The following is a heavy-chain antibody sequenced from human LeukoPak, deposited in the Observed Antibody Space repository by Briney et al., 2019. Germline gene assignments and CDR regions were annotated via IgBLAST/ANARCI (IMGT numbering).Heavy chain of an antibody. CDR3: ARGGYSSSWYDSFDI. CDR1: GYTFTSYG. Sequence: ASVKVSCKASGYTFTSYGLSWVRQAPRQGLEWTGWISAYNGYTNYAQKLQGRVTMTTDTSTSTVYMELRSLRSDDTAVYYCARGGYSSSWYDSFDIWGQGTMVTVSS. J-gene: IGHJ3*02. D-gene: IGHD6-13*01. CDR2: ISAYNGYT. V-gene: IGHV1-18*01.